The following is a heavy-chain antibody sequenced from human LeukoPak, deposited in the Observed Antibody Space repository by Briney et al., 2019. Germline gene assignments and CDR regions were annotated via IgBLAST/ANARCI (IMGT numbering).Heavy chain of an antibody. CDR2: ISRNGDNT. Sequence: QPGGSLILSCSASGFTFTSYAMHWVRQAPGKGLEYVATISRNGDNTYYPDSVKGRVTISRDNSKNTLYLQMSSLRAEDMAVYYCAMYRNYGDRDYWGQGTLVTVSS. J-gene: IGHJ4*02. V-gene: IGHV3-64D*09. CDR1: GFTFTSYA. CDR3: AMYRNYGDRDY. D-gene: IGHD4-17*01.